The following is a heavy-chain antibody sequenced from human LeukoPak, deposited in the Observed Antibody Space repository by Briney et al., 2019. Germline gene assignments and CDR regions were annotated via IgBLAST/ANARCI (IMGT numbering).Heavy chain of an antibody. CDR3: ASPDAFDI. J-gene: IGHJ3*02. Sequence: GGSLRLSCAASGFTFSIYNINCVRQAPGKGLEWVSYISSSSSTIYYAHSVKGRFTISRDNAKNSLYLQMYSLRAEDTAVYYCASPDAFDIWGQGTMVTVSS. V-gene: IGHV3-48*04. CDR1: GFTFSIYN. CDR2: ISSSSSTI.